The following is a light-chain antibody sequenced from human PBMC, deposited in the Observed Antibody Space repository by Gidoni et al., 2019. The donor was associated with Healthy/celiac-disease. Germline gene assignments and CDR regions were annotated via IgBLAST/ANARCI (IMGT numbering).Light chain of an antibody. CDR2: AAS. V-gene: IGKV1-39*01. Sequence: DIQMTQSPSPLSASVGDRVTITCRASQSISSYLNWYQQKPGKAPKLLIYAASSLQSGVPSRFSGSGSGTDFTLTISSLQPEDFATYYCQQSYSTPGTFXQXTKLEIK. J-gene: IGKJ2*01. CDR3: QQSYSTPGT. CDR1: QSISSY.